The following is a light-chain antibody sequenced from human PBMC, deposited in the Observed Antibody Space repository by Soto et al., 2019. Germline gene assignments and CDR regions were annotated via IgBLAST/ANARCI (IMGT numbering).Light chain of an antibody. Sequence: QSVLTQPPSVSGAPGQRVTISCTGSSSNIGAGYDVHWYQQLPGTAPKLPIYGNSNRPSGVPDRVAGSKSGTSASLAITGLQAEDEADYYCQSYDSSLGRVFGTGTKLTVL. J-gene: IGLJ1*01. V-gene: IGLV1-40*01. CDR2: GNS. CDR3: QSYDSSLGRV. CDR1: SSNIGAGYD.